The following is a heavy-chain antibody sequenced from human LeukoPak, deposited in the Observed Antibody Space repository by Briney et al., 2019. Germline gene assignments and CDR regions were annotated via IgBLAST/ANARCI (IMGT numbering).Heavy chain of an antibody. CDR1: GGSLRRGRYY. Sequence: KPLGTPSLTFTVSGGSLRRGRYYLSWIPPPPRKELEWIGYIYYSGSTNYNPSLKSRVTISADTSKNQFSLRLTSVTAADTAVYYCARDGDYWGQGTLVTVPS. CDR3: ARDGDY. CDR2: IYYSGST. V-gene: IGHV4-61*01. J-gene: IGHJ4*02.